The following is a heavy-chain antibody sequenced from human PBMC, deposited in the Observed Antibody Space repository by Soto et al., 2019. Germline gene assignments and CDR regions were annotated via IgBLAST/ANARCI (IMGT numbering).Heavy chain of an antibody. J-gene: IGHJ3*02. CDR2: IYYSGTT. Sequence: SETLSLTCTVSGGSISSDGYYWSWIRQHPGKGLEWIGYIYYSGTTYYSPSLKSRVTISIDTSKKQFSLKLSSVTAADTAVYYCDRDYSAYAFDIWGQGRMVTVSS. D-gene: IGHD4-4*01. CDR1: GGSISSDGYY. V-gene: IGHV4-31*03. CDR3: DRDYSAYAFDI.